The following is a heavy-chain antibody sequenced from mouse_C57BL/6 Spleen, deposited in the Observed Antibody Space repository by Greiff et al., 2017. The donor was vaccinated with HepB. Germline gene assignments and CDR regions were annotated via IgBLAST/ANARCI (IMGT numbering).Heavy chain of an antibody. CDR2: IHPNSGST. Sequence: QVQLKQPGAELVKPGASEKLSCKASGYTFTSYWMHWVKQRPGQGLEWIGMIHPNSGSTNYNEKFKSKATLTVDKSSSTAYMQLSSLTSEDSAVYYCARRGTGTGWYFDVWGTGTTVTVSS. V-gene: IGHV1-64*01. J-gene: IGHJ1*03. CDR3: ARRGTGTGWYFDV. CDR1: GYTFTSYW. D-gene: IGHD4-1*01.